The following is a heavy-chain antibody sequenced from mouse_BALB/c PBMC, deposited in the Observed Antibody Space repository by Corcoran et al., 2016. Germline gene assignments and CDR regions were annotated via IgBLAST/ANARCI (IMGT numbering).Heavy chain of an antibody. Sequence: QVQLQQSGAALMKPGASVKISCKATGYTFSSYWIEWVTQRPEHGLEWIGEILPGSGSTNYNEKFKGKATFTADTSSNTAYMQLSSLTSEDSAVYYCAREGGGNYRYFDVWGAGTTVTVSS. D-gene: IGHD1-1*02. CDR1: GYTFSSYW. CDR3: AREGGGNYRYFDV. CDR2: ILPGSGST. V-gene: IGHV1-9*01. J-gene: IGHJ1*01.